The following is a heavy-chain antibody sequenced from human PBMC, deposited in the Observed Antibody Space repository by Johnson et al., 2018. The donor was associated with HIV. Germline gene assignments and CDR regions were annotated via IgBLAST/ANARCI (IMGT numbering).Heavy chain of an antibody. CDR1: GFTFSSYG. D-gene: IGHD5-12*01. Sequence: VQLVESGGGVVLPGGSLRPSCAASGFTFSSYGMSWVRQAPGKGLEWVSGITGTGGSTYYADSVKGRFTISRDNSTTTLYLQMTSLRAEDTAVYYCASQVRGLRLGVDAFDIWGQGTLVTVSS. CDR3: ASQVRGLRLGVDAFDI. J-gene: IGHJ3*02. V-gene: IGHV3-23*04. CDR2: ITGTGGST.